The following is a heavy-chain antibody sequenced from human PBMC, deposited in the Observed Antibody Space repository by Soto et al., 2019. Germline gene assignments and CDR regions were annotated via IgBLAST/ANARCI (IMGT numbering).Heavy chain of an antibody. CDR3: ARGAGNYDILTGYYWSYYYYGMDV. D-gene: IGHD3-9*01. CDR2: INHSGST. Sequence: PSETLSLTCAVYGGSFSGYYWSWIRQPPGKGLEWIGEINHSGSTNYNPSLKSRVTISVGTSKNQFSLKLSSVTAADTAVYYCARGAGNYDILTGYYWSYYYYGMDVWGQGTTVTVSS. CDR1: GGSFSGYY. V-gene: IGHV4-34*01. J-gene: IGHJ6*02.